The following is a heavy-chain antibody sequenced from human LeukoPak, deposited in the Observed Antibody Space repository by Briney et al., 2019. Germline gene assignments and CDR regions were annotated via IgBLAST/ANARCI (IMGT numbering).Heavy chain of an antibody. J-gene: IGHJ5*02. CDR1: GVSISSYY. CDR3: ARPVVEEDGSGRIHNWFDP. D-gene: IGHD3-10*01. CDR2: IYYSGST. Sequence: PSETLSLTCTVSGVSISSYYWSWIRQPPGKGLEWIGYIYYSGSTNYNPSLKSRVTISVDTSKNQFSLKLSSVTAADTAVYYCARPVVEEDGSGRIHNWFDPWGQGTLVTVSS. V-gene: IGHV4-59*08.